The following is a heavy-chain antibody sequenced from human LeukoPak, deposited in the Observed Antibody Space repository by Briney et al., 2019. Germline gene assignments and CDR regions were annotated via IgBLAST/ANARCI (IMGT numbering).Heavy chain of an antibody. J-gene: IGHJ3*02. D-gene: IGHD2-2*01. CDR2: ISYDGSNK. V-gene: IGHV3-30*18. CDR1: GFIFSSYG. Sequence: GGSLRLSCAASGFIFSSYGMHWVRQAPGKGLEWVAVISYDGSNKYYADSVKGRFTISRDNSKHTLYLQMNSLRAEDTAVYYCAKARYCSSTSCRAPSAFDIWGQGTMVTVSS. CDR3: AKARYCSSTSCRAPSAFDI.